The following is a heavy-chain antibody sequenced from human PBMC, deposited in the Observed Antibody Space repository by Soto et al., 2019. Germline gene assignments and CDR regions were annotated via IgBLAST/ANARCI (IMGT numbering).Heavy chain of an antibody. CDR3: ARGLQLFDY. CDR1: GYTFSSYG. CDR2: VSPQYGTT. J-gene: IGHJ4*02. V-gene: IGHV1-18*01. Sequence: ASVKVSCKASGYTFSSYGISWVRQAPGQGLEWMGWVSPQYGTTYYARKVQGRVTMTTDTSTSTAYMELRSLRSDDTAVYYCARGLQLFDYWGQGTLVTVSS. D-gene: IGHD5-18*01.